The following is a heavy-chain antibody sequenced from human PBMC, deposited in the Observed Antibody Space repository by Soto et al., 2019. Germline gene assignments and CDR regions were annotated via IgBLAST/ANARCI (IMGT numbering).Heavy chain of an antibody. Sequence: SETLSLTCAVYGGSFSGYYWSWIRQPPGKGLEWIGEINHSGSTNYNPSLKSRVTISVDTSKNQFSLKLSSVTAADTAVYYCARGAGGWYSDYWGQGTLVTVSS. V-gene: IGHV4-34*01. J-gene: IGHJ4*02. CDR3: ARGAGGWYSDY. CDR1: GGSFSGYY. CDR2: INHSGST. D-gene: IGHD6-19*01.